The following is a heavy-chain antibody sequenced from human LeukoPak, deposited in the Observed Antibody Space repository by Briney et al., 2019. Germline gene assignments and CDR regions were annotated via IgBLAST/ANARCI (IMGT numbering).Heavy chain of an antibody. CDR3: ARDYPGIAAVFDY. J-gene: IGHJ4*02. CDR2: ISSSGSTI. D-gene: IGHD6-13*01. CDR1: GFTFSSYE. Sequence: GGSLRLSCAASGFTFSSYEMNWVRQAPGKGLEWVSYISSSGSTIYYADSVKGRFTISRDNAKNSLYLQMNSLRAGDTAVYYCARDYPGIAAVFDYWGQGTLVTVSS. V-gene: IGHV3-48*03.